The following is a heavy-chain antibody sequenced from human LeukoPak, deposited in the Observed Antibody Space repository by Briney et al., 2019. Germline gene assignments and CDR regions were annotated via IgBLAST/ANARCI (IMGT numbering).Heavy chain of an antibody. D-gene: IGHD3-22*01. Sequence: GRSLRLSCAASGFTFITYGMHWVRQAPGKGLEWVAPIWYDGSYKYYADSVKGRFTISRDNSKSTLYLQMNSLRAEDTAVYYCAREYYDSSDYPRQHYFDYWGQGTLVTVSS. J-gene: IGHJ4*02. CDR3: AREYYDSSDYPRQHYFDY. V-gene: IGHV3-33*01. CDR1: GFTFITYG. CDR2: IWYDGSYK.